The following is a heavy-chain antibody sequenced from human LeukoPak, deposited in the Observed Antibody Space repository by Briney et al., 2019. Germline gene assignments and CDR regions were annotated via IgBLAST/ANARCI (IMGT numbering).Heavy chain of an antibody. CDR1: GFTFSTYV. V-gene: IGHV3-53*01. Sequence: GGSLRLSCAASGFTFSTYVMSWVRQAPGKGLEWVSVIYSGGSRYYADSVQGRFTISRDNSKNTVFLQMNSLRAEDTAMYYCARDFGYYGSGTSDIWGQGTMVTVSS. CDR2: IYSGGSR. CDR3: ARDFGYYGSGTSDI. J-gene: IGHJ3*02. D-gene: IGHD3-10*01.